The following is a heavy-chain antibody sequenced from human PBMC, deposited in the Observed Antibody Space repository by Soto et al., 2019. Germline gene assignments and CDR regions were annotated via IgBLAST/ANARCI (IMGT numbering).Heavy chain of an antibody. V-gene: IGHV4-4*07. D-gene: IGHD3-10*01. CDR1: GGSISQYY. CDR2: IYSGGST. Sequence: QVQLQESGPGLVKPSETLSLSCGVSGGSISQYYWSWSRQPAGKGLAWIGSIYSGGSTNYNPSLERRVTMSVDTSKNKFSLKLSSVTAADTAVYYCARGPGGFGDFSLDYWGQGTLVTVSS. J-gene: IGHJ4*02. CDR3: ARGPGGFGDFSLDY.